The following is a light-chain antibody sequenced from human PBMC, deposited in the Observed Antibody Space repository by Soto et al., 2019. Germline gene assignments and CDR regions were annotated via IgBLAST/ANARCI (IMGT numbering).Light chain of an antibody. J-gene: IGLJ1*01. V-gene: IGLV2-14*03. CDR2: HVT. CDR1: SSDIGHYDY. CDR3: CSLTTSHTYV. Sequence: QSVLTQPASVSGSPGQSITLSCPGTSSDIGHYDYVSWYQQHPGKAPKLMIYHVTYRPSGVSNRYSGSKSGNSASLTISGLQADDEADYYCCSLTTSHTYVFGSGTKVTVL.